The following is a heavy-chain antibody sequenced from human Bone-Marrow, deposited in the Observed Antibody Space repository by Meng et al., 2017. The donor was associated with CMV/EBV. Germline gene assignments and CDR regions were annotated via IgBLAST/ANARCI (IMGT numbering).Heavy chain of an antibody. CDR1: GFTFSSYA. CDR3: ARIPLIAAAGGGNWVDP. V-gene: IGHV3-30-3*01. Sequence: GESLKISCAASGFTFSSYAMHWVRQAPGKGLEWVAVISYDGSNKYYADSVKGRFTISRDNSKNTLYLQMNSQRAGDTAVDYCARIPLIAAAGGGNWVDPWGQGTLVTVSS. J-gene: IGHJ5*02. D-gene: IGHD6-13*01. CDR2: ISYDGSNK.